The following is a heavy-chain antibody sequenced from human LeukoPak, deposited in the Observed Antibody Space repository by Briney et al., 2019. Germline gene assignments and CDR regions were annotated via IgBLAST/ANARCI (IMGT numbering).Heavy chain of an antibody. J-gene: IGHJ6*03. D-gene: IGHD6-13*01. CDR1: GFTFSSYS. V-gene: IGHV3-21*01. CDR3: ARNIAAAGTVYYYYYYMDV. Sequence: GGSLRLSCAASGFTFSSYSMNWVRQAPGKGLELVSSISSSSSYIYYVDSVKGRFTISRDNAKNSLYLQMNSLRAEDTAVYYCARNIAAAGTVYYYYYYMDVWGKGTTVTVSS. CDR2: ISSSSSYI.